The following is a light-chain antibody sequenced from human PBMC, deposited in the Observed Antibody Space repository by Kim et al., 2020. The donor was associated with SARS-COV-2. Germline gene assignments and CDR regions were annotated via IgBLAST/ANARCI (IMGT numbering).Light chain of an antibody. CDR1: QDISSS. J-gene: IGKJ2*02. V-gene: IGKV1-17*02. Sequence: SXSVGNRVILTCRPSQDISSSLAWYQQKPGPAPKRLIYAASTVHSGVSSTFSGSGSGTEFTLTINNLQPDDFATYYCLQHSRYPCTFGQGTRLEI. CDR3: LQHSRYPCT. CDR2: AAS.